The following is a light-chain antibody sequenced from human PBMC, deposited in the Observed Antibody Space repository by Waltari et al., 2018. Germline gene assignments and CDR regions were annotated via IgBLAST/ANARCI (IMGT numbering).Light chain of an antibody. J-gene: IGLJ3*02. Sequence: QSALTQPASVSGSPGQSITISCTGTSNAVGGYSYFSWYQHHPGKAPKLMIFEVTKRPSGVSNRFSGSKSDNTASLTISGLQAEDEADYFCKSYTTKNTWVFGGGTKLTVL. CDR3: KSYTTKNTWV. CDR1: SNAVGGYSY. CDR2: EVT. V-gene: IGLV2-14*01.